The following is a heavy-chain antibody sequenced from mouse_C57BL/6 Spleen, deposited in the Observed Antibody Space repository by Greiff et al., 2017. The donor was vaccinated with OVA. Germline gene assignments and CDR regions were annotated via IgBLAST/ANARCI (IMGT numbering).Heavy chain of an antibody. CDR1: GFTFSSYA. CDR3: ARERAGYFDV. Sequence: EVKLVESGGGLVKPGGSLKLSCAASGFTFSSYAMSWVRQTPEKRLEWVATISDGGSYTYYPDNVKGRFTISRDNAKNNLYLQMSHLKSEDTAMYYCARERAGYFDVWGTGTTVTVSS. J-gene: IGHJ1*03. V-gene: IGHV5-4*01. CDR2: ISDGGSYT.